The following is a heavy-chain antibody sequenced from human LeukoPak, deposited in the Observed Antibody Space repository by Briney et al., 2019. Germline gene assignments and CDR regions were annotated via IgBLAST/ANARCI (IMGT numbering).Heavy chain of an antibody. CDR2: IYYSGST. CDR3: ARHDGDRRSNWFDP. V-gene: IGHV4-59*08. D-gene: IGHD2-21*02. Sequence: SETLSLTCTVSGASISSYYWSWIRQPPGKGLEWIGYIYYSGSTNYNPSLKSRVTISVDTSKNQFSLKLSSVTAADTAVYYCARHDGDRRSNWFDPWGQGTLVTVSS. J-gene: IGHJ5*02. CDR1: GASISSYY.